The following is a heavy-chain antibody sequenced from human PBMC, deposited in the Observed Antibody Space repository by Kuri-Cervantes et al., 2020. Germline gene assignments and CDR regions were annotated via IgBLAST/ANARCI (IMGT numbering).Heavy chain of an antibody. D-gene: IGHD3-16*01. CDR3: ARARGESDAFDV. CDR1: GYSISSGYY. Sequence: SETLSLTCAVSGYSISSGYYWGRIRQPPGKGLEWIGSIYHSGSAYYNPSLKSRVTISVDTSKNQFSLKLSSMTAADTAVYYCARARGESDAFDVWGQGAMVTVSS. CDR2: IYHSGSA. J-gene: IGHJ3*01. V-gene: IGHV4-38-2*01.